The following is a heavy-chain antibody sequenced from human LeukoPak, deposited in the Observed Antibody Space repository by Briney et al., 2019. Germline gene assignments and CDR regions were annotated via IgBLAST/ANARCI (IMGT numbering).Heavy chain of an antibody. D-gene: IGHD4-23*01. V-gene: IGHV3-21*01. Sequence: GGSLRLSCAVSGFTFSSYTMHWIRQAPGKGLEWVSSISGSNSYIFYADSVKGRFTVSRDNAKDSLYLQMNSLRAEDTAVYYCARGGGNPRYYFDYWGQGTLVTVSS. CDR3: ARGGGNPRYYFDY. J-gene: IGHJ4*02. CDR1: GFTFSSYT. CDR2: ISGSNSYI.